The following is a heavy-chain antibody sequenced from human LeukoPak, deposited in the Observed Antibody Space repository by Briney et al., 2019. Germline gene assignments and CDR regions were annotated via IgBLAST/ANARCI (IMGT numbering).Heavy chain of an antibody. CDR3: AIKAGYCSSTSCPGAAFDI. CDR2: IYPGDSDT. Sequence: GESLKISCKGSGYSFTSYWIGWVRQMPGKGLEWMGIIYPGDSDTRYRPSFQGQVTISADKSISTAYLQWSSLKASDTAMYYCAIKAGYCSSTSCPGAAFDIWGQGTMVTVSS. J-gene: IGHJ3*02. CDR1: GYSFTSYW. V-gene: IGHV5-51*01. D-gene: IGHD2-2*01.